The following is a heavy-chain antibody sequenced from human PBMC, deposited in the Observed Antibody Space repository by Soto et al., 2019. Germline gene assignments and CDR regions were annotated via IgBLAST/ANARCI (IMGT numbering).Heavy chain of an antibody. V-gene: IGHV4-59*11. Sequence: SETLSLTCTVSGDSTSSHYWSWIRQPPGKGLEWIGYIYHSGSTNYNPSLKSRVTISVDKSKNQFSLKLSSVTAADTAVYYCARLYMVRGVMDWFDPWGQGTLVTVSS. CDR1: GDSTSSHY. CDR2: IYHSGST. CDR3: ARLYMVRGVMDWFDP. D-gene: IGHD3-10*01. J-gene: IGHJ5*02.